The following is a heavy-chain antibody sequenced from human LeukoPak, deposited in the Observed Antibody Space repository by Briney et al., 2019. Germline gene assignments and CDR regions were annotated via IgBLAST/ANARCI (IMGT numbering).Heavy chain of an antibody. D-gene: IGHD5-24*01. V-gene: IGHV4-4*02. J-gene: IGHJ3*01. CDR2: IYHSGST. CDR3: ARTEGYTPSAFDF. CDR1: GGFISNSNW. Sequence: KSSETLSLTCVVSGGFISNSNWWSWVRQPPGKGLEWIGEIYHSGSTNYNPSLKSRVTISVDKSKKQFSLKMNSVTAADTAVYYCARTEGYTPSAFDFWGRGTMVTVSS.